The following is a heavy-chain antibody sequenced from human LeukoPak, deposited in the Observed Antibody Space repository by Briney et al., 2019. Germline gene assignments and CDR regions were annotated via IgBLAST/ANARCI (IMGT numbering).Heavy chain of an antibody. D-gene: IGHD3-10*01. J-gene: IGHJ3*02. Sequence: SETLSLTCTVSGGSISSSSYYWGWIRQPPGKGLEWIGSIYYSGSTYYNPSLKSRVTLSVDTSKNQFSLQLTSVTAAETALYYCARHIRVHYAFEIWGQGTMVTVSS. CDR3: ARHIRVHYAFEI. V-gene: IGHV4-39*01. CDR1: GGSISSSSYY. CDR2: IYYSGST.